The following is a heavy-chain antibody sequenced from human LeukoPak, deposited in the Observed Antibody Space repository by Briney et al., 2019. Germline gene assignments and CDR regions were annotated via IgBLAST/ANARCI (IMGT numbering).Heavy chain of an antibody. CDR2: ISSSSSYI. CDR3: ARGLITFGGVIVPSVYYMDV. J-gene: IGHJ6*03. Sequence: GGSLRLSCAASGFTFISYSMNWVRQAPGKGLEWVSSISSSSSYIYYVDSVKGRFTISRDNAKKSLYLQMNSLRAEDTAVYYCARGLITFGGVIVPSVYYMDVWGKGTTVTISS. D-gene: IGHD3-16*02. V-gene: IGHV3-21*04. CDR1: GFTFISYS.